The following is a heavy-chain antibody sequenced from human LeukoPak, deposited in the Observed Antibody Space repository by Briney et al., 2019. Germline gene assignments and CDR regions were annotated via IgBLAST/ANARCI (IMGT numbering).Heavy chain of an antibody. J-gene: IGHJ4*02. CDR2: ITTGRGET. V-gene: IGHV1-3*03. CDR3: ARGGKQWRGGNYFDS. D-gene: IGHD6-19*01. CDR1: GYTFTDYA. Sequence: GASVKVSCKASGYTFTDYALHWVRQAPGQSLEWMGWITTGRGETRYSQEFQRRITFTRDKSASTVYMDLSDLRSEDTAVYYWARGGKQWRGGNYFDSWGQGTLVAVSS.